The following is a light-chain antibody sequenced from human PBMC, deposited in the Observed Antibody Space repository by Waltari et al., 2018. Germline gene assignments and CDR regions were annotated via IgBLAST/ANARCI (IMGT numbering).Light chain of an antibody. J-gene: IGKJ5*01. V-gene: IGKV4-1*01. CDR3: QQYHSSPFT. CDR2: WAS. CDR1: QTVLYSSNNKNY. Sequence: DIVMTQSPDSLAVSLGERATINCNSSQTVLYSSNNKNYLAWYQHKPGQPPKLLIYWASTRESGVHDRFSGSGSGTDFTLTISSLQAEDVAAYYCQQYHSSPFTFGQGTRLEIK.